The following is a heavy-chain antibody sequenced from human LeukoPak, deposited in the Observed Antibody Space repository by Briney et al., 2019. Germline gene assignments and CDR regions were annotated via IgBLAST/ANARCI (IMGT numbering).Heavy chain of an antibody. CDR2: IYYSGST. V-gene: IGHV4-59*01. D-gene: IGHD6-6*01. CDR1: GGSINNYY. Sequence: PSETLSLTCTVSGGSINNYYWCWIRQPPGMGLGWVCYIYYSGSTNYNPSLKSRVTISVDTSKKQFSLNLSSVTAADTAVYYCARVAARYVGMDVWGQGTTVTVSS. J-gene: IGHJ6*02. CDR3: ARVAARYVGMDV.